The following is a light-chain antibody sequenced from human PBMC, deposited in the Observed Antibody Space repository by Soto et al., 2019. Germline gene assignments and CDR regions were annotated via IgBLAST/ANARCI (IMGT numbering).Light chain of an antibody. CDR3: QQYNSYSGT. Sequence: IRITQSPSTVSASVGDRVTITCRASQSIGRWLAWYQQKPGKAPKLLIYKASSLESGVPSRFSGSGSGTEFTLTISSLQPDDFATYYCQQYNSYSGTFGQGTKVDIK. J-gene: IGKJ1*01. CDR1: QSIGRW. CDR2: KAS. V-gene: IGKV1-5*03.